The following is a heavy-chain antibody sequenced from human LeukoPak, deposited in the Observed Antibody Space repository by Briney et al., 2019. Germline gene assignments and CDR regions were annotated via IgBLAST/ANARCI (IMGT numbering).Heavy chain of an antibody. Sequence: GRSLRLSCAASGFTFSSYAMHWVRQAPGKGLEWVVVISYDGSNKYYADSVKGRFTISRDNSKNTLYLQMNSLRAEDTAVYYCARDRTRDGYNQGRVFDYWGQGTLVTVSS. CDR1: GFTFSSYA. D-gene: IGHD5-24*01. CDR3: ARDRTRDGYNQGRVFDY. J-gene: IGHJ4*02. V-gene: IGHV3-30-3*01. CDR2: ISYDGSNK.